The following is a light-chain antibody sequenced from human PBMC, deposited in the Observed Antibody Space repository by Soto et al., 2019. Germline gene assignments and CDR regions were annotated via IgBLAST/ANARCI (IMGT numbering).Light chain of an antibody. V-gene: IGLV2-14*01. Sequence: QSVLTQPASVSGSPGQSITISCTGTSSDVGGYNYVSWYQQHPGKAPKLMIYEVSNRPSGVSNRFSGSKSGHTASLTISGLQAEDEADYYCSSYTSSSTRVVFGGGTKVTVL. CDR2: EVS. CDR1: SSDVGGYNY. J-gene: IGLJ2*01. CDR3: SSYTSSSTRVV.